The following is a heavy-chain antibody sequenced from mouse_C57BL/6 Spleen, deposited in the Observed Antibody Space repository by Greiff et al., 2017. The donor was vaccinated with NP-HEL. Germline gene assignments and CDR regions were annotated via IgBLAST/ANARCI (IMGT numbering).Heavy chain of an antibody. CDR3: ARSITTVVPDY. Sequence: QVQLQQPGAELVKPGASVKLSCKASGYTFTSYWMQWVKQRPGQGLEWIGEIDPSDSYTNYNQKFKGKATLTVDTSSGTAYMQLSSLTSEDSAVYYCARSITTVVPDYWGQGTTLTVSS. V-gene: IGHV1-50*01. D-gene: IGHD1-1*01. CDR1: GYTFTSYW. CDR2: IDPSDSYT. J-gene: IGHJ2*01.